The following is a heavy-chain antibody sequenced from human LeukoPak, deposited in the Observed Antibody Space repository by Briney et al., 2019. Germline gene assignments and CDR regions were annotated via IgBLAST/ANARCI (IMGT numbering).Heavy chain of an antibody. CDR2: IYTSGST. CDR3: ARALRSVAAASAFDI. D-gene: IGHD6-19*01. CDR1: GGSISSGNFY. V-gene: IGHV4-61*02. J-gene: IGHJ3*02. Sequence: PSETLSLTCTVSGGSISSGNFYWSWIRQPAGKGLEWIGRIYTSGSTNYNPSLKSRVTMSVDTSKNQFSLKLSSVTAADTAVYYCARALRSVAAASAFDIWGQGTMVTVSS.